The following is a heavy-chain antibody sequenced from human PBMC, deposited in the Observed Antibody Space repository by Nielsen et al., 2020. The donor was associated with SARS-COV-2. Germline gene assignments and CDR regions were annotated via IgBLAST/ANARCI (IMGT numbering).Heavy chain of an antibody. CDR1: GFTFSSFG. D-gene: IGHD3-16*02. Sequence: GGSLRLSCAASGFTFSSFGMYWVRQAPGKGLEWVAVISFDGSNTYYADSVKGRFTISRDNSKNTLYLQMNSLRAEDTAVYYCAGHLSWYGMDVWGQGTTVTVSS. J-gene: IGHJ6*02. CDR2: ISFDGSNT. V-gene: IGHV3-33*05. CDR3: AGHLSWYGMDV.